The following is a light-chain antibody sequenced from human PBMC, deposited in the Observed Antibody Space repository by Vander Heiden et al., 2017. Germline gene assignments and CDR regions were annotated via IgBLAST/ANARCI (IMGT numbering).Light chain of an antibody. CDR1: QSVSRY. Sequence: EIVLTQSPATLSLSPGERATLSCRASQSVSRYLAWYQQKPGQAPRLLIYDASNRATGIPARFSGSGFGTDFTLTISSLEPEDFAVYYCQQRSNWPPLTFGGGTKVEIK. V-gene: IGKV3-11*01. CDR3: QQRSNWPPLT. CDR2: DAS. J-gene: IGKJ4*01.